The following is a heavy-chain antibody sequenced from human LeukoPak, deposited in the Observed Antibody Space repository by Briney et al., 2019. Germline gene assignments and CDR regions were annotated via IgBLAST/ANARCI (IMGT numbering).Heavy chain of an antibody. Sequence: GGSLRLSCAASGFNFYNFWMTWVRQAPGKGLEWVANIKQDGSEKYYGDSVKGRFTISRDNAKNSLSLQINSLRADDTAVYYCARDSGSRSSGIFDYWGQGALGTVSS. CDR2: IKQDGSEK. CDR1: GFNFYNFW. D-gene: IGHD5-12*01. V-gene: IGHV3-7*01. J-gene: IGHJ4*02. CDR3: ARDSGSRSSGIFDY.